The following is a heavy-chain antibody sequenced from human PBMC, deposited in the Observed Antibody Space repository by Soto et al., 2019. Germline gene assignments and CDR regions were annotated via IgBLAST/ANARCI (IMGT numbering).Heavy chain of an antibody. CDR1: GGSISSGGYY. V-gene: IGHV4-31*03. D-gene: IGHD4-17*01. J-gene: IGHJ6*02. Sequence: SETLSLTCTVSGGSISSGGYYWSWIRQHPGKGLEWIGYIYYSGSTYYNPSLKSRVTISVDTSKNQFSLKLSSVTAADTAVYYCARGALHGVTRDYYYGMDVWGQGTTVTGSS. CDR2: IYYSGST. CDR3: ARGALHGVTRDYYYGMDV.